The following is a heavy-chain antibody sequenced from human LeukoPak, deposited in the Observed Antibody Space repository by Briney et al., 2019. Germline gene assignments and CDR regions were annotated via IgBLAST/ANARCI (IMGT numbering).Heavy chain of an antibody. CDR3: ARDQQRVDYGDYVTH. Sequence: GGSLRLSCAASGFTFSDYYMSWIRQAPGEGLGWVSYISSSGSTIYYADSVKGRFTISRDNAKNSLYLQKNSLRAEDTAVYYCARDQQRVDYGDYVTHWGQGTLVTVSS. D-gene: IGHD4-17*01. CDR1: GFTFSDYY. V-gene: IGHV3-11*01. J-gene: IGHJ4*02. CDR2: ISSSGSTI.